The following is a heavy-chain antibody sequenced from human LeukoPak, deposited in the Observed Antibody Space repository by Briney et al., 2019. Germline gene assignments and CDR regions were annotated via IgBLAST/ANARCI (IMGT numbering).Heavy chain of an antibody. D-gene: IGHD3-16*02. CDR3: TRPGRGEELSFKD. CDR1: GFTFSGSA. CDR2: IRSKANSYAT. Sequence: GGSLRPSCAASGFTFSGSAMHWVRQASGKGLEWVGRIRSKANSYATAYAASVKGRFTISRDDSKNTAYLQMNSLKTEDTAVYYCTRPGRGEELSFKDWGQGTLVTVSS. J-gene: IGHJ4*02. V-gene: IGHV3-73*01.